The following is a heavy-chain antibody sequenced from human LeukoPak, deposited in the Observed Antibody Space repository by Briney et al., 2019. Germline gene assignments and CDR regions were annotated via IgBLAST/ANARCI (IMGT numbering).Heavy chain of an antibody. J-gene: IGHJ4*02. CDR1: GGSFSGYY. CDR2: INHSGST. CDR3: AREENYYDSSGRFLTSDY. V-gene: IGHV4-34*01. D-gene: IGHD3-22*01. Sequence: PSETLSLTCAVYGGSFSGYYWSWIRQPPGKGLEWIGEINHSGSTNYNPSLKSRVTISVDTSKNQFSLKLSSVTAADTAVYYCAREENYYDSSGRFLTSDYWGQGTLVTVSS.